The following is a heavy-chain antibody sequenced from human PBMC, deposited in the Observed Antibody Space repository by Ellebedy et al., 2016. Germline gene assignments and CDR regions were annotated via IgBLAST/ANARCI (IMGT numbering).Heavy chain of an antibody. CDR2: ISAGSDTT. D-gene: IGHD4-17*01. CDR3: RQGHYADL. J-gene: IGHJ4*02. CDR1: GFAFKSFF. V-gene: IGHV3-23*01. Sequence: GGSLRLXXAASGFAFKSFFMSWVRQAPGKGLEWVSTISAGSDTTRLADSVKGRFTISRDSSKNSVYLRMNNLRVEDTAVYYCRQGHYADLWGQGTLVTVSS.